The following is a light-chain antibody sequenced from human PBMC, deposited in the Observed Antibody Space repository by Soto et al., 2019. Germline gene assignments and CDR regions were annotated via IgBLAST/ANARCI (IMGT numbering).Light chain of an antibody. CDR1: SSDVGDYNY. V-gene: IGLV2-11*01. J-gene: IGLJ1*01. CDR3: CSYAGTYTFYV. CDR2: DVS. Sequence: QSALTQPRSVSGSPGQSVTISCTGTSSDVGDYNYVSWYQQHPGKAPKLMIYDVSKRPSGVPDRFSGSKSGNAASLTISGLQAEDEADYYCCSYAGTYTFYVFGTGTKLTAL.